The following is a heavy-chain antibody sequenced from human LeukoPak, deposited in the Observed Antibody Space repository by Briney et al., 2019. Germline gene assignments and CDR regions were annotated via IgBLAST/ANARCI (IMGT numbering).Heavy chain of an antibody. J-gene: IGHJ4*02. CDR1: GFDLGHYE. V-gene: IGHV3-21*01. CDR2: ISSSSSSI. Sequence: GGSLRLSCAASGFDLGHYEVNWVRQAPGKGLEWVSSISSSSSSIYYAGSVKGRFTISRDNAKNSLYLQMNSLRAEDTAVYYCAGASGDIVETATMGSYWGQGTLVTVSS. CDR3: AGASGDIVETATMGSY. D-gene: IGHD5-18*01.